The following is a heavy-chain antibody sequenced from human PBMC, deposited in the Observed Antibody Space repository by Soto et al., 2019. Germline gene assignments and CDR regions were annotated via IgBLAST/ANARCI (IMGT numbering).Heavy chain of an antibody. D-gene: IGHD6-13*01. CDR1: GFTFSSYS. J-gene: IGHJ6*02. Sequence: EVQLVESGGGLVKPGGSLRLSCAASGFTFSSYSMNWVRQAPGKGLEWVSSISSSSSYIYYADSVKGRFTISRDNAKNSLYLPMNRPRAGEPAVYYLAGEVLSSSWDYYYYYGMDVWGQGTTVTVSS. V-gene: IGHV3-21*01. CDR2: ISSSSSYI. CDR3: AGEVLSSSWDYYYYYGMDV.